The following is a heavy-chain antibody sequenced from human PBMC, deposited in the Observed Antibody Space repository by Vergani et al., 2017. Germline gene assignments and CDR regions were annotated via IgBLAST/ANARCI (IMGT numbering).Heavy chain of an antibody. J-gene: IGHJ6*03. CDR1: GGSISSGDHC. Sequence: QVQLQQWGAGVVKPSQTLSLTCAVSGGSISSGDHCWTWIRQRPGKGLEWIGNIFYSGTTYDNPSLRSRLTISVDTSQNQFSLKLRSVTAADTAVYYCARVDTQVPATSHFYYMDVWGKGTTVVVSS. CDR2: IFYSGTT. V-gene: IGHV4-31*11. D-gene: IGHD6-25*01. CDR3: ARVDTQVPATSHFYYMDV.